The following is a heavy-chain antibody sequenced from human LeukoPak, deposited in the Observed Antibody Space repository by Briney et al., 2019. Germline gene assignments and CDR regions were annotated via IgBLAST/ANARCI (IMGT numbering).Heavy chain of an antibody. J-gene: IGHJ3*02. Sequence: GGSLRLSCAASGFTFSSYWMHWVRQVPGKGLVWVSRINSDGSSTSYADSVKGRFTISRDNAKNTLYVQMNRLRAEDTAVYYCSTGPGHAFDIWGRGTMVTVSS. CDR1: GFTFSSYW. CDR3: STGPGHAFDI. V-gene: IGHV3-74*01. CDR2: INSDGSST. D-gene: IGHD1-14*01.